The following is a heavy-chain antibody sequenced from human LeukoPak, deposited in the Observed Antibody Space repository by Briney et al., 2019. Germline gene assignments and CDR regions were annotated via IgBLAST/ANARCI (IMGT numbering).Heavy chain of an antibody. CDR2: IIPIFGTA. CDR1: GGTFSSYA. V-gene: IGHV1-69*05. J-gene: IGHJ5*02. Sequence: GASVKVSCKASGGTFSSYAISWVRQAPGQGLEWMGGIIPIFGTANYAQKFQGRVTITTDESTSTAYMELSSLRSEDTAVYYCARYAGNFSSTSCYHNWFDPWGQGTLVTVSS. CDR3: ARYAGNFSSTSCYHNWFDP. D-gene: IGHD2-2*01.